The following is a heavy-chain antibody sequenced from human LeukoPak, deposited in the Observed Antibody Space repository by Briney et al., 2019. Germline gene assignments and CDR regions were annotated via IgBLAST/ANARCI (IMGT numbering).Heavy chain of an antibody. CDR2: INAGNGNT. CDR3: AALGDYGEGTFDY. D-gene: IGHD4-17*01. J-gene: IGHJ4*02. CDR1: GYTFTSYA. V-gene: IGHV1-3*03. Sequence: EASVKVSCKASGYTFTSYAMHWVRQAPGQRLEWMGWINAGNGNTKYSQEFQGRVTITRDMSTSTAYMELSSLRSEDTAVYYCAALGDYGEGTFDYWGQGTLVTVSS.